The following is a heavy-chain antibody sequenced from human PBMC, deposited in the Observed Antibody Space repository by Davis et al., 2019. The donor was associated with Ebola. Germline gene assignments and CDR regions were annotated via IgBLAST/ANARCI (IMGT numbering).Heavy chain of an antibody. J-gene: IGHJ6*04. V-gene: IGHV3-74*01. CDR2: INSDGTST. Sequence: HTGGSLRLSCAASGFNLTTFWMNWVRQAPGKGLVWVARINSDGTSTNYADSVKGRFTISRDNAKNSLYLQMNSLRDEDTAVYYCATTTVVTPPYYGMDVWGKGTTVTVSS. CDR3: ATTTVVTPPYYGMDV. CDR1: GFNLTTFW. D-gene: IGHD4-23*01.